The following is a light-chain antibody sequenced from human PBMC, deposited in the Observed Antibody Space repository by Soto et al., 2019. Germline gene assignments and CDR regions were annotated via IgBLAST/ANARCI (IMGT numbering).Light chain of an antibody. J-gene: IGKJ2*01. CDR3: QQYVNSLYT. CDR2: GAS. Sequence: EIVVTQSPGTLSLSPGERATLSCRASQSISSSYLAWYQQKPGQAPRLLIYGASSRATGIPDRFSGSGSGTDFTLTISRLEPEDFAVDYCQQYVNSLYTFGQGTKLEIK. CDR1: QSISSSY. V-gene: IGKV3-20*01.